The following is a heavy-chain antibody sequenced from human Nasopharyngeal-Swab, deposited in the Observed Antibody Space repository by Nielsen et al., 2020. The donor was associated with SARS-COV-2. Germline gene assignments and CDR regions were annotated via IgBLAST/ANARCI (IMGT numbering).Heavy chain of an antibody. CDR2: IYPGDSDT. Sequence: GESLKISCKVSGYSFISYWIGWVRQMPGKGLEWMGDIYPGDSDTRYSPSFQGQLTISVDKSIDTAYLQWDSLEASDTAMYYCARAYPTFDIWGQGTLVTVSS. CDR1: GYSFISYW. V-gene: IGHV5-51*01. J-gene: IGHJ4*02. CDR3: ARAYPTFDI.